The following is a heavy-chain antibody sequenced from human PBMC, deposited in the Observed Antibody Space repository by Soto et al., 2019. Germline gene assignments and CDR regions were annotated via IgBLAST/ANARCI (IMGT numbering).Heavy chain of an antibody. V-gene: IGHV3-30-3*01. Sequence: QVQLVESGGGVVQPGRSLRLSCAASGFTFSSYAMHWVRQAPGKGLEWVAVISYDGSNKYYADSVKGRFTISRDNSKNTLYLQMNSLRAEDTAVYYCAKDPPGRRDYYDSSGSPHFDYWGQGTLVTVSS. CDR2: ISYDGSNK. CDR1: GFTFSSYA. CDR3: AKDPPGRRDYYDSSGSPHFDY. D-gene: IGHD3-22*01. J-gene: IGHJ4*02.